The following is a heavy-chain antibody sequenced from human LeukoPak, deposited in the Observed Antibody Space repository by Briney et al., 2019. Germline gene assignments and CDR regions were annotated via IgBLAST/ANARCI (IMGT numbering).Heavy chain of an antibody. D-gene: IGHD3-22*01. Sequence: SETLSLTCTVSGDSINSLDLWSWVRQPPGKGLEWIGEMYLSGTTHSNPSVKSRVTIPIDKSKNQFFLNLSSVTAADTAVYYCVGLVGRYSSGLYYYYFDYWGQGTLVTVSS. CDR2: MYLSGTT. CDR1: GDSINSLDL. CDR3: VGLVGRYSSGLYYYYFDY. V-gene: IGHV4-4*02. J-gene: IGHJ4*02.